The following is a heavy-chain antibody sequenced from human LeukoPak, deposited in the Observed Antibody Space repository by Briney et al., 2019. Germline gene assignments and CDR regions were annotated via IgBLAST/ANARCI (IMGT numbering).Heavy chain of an antibody. V-gene: IGHV4-39*07. CDR2: IYYSGIT. J-gene: IGHJ4*02. D-gene: IGHD3-22*01. CDR1: GGSISSNGYY. CDR3: ARDYGSGYHDY. Sequence: SETLSLTCTVSGGSISSNGYYWGWIRQSPGEGLEWIGNIYYSGITYYNASLKSRVTISVDTSKNQFSLKLSSVTAADTAVYYCARDYGSGYHDYWGQGTLVTVSS.